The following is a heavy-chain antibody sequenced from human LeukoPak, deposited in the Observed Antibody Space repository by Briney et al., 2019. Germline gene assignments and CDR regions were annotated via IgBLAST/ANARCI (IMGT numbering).Heavy chain of an antibody. D-gene: IGHD3-10*01. J-gene: IGHJ4*02. Sequence: PSETLSLTCTVSAGSISSYSWTWIRQPPGKGREWIGYIYYTGSTNYSPSLKSRVTISVDTSMNQFSLKLRSVTAADTAVYYCARAVGVRGGYFDYWGQGTLVTVSS. CDR1: AGSISSYS. CDR2: IYYTGST. CDR3: ARAVGVRGGYFDY. V-gene: IGHV4-59*01.